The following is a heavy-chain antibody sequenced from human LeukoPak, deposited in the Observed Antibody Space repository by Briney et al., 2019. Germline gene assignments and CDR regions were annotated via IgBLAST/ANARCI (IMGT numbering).Heavy chain of an antibody. CDR3: ASGSYGSGFYYFYYMDV. J-gene: IGHJ6*03. CDR2: ISPSGDIK. CDR1: GFTFSRHG. Sequence: PGGSLRLSCVASGFTFSRHGMNWVRQAPGKGLEWVSGISPSGDIKYYVDSVKGRFTVSRDNSKNSLYLQMNSLRAEDTAVYYCASGSYGSGFYYFYYMDVWGKGTTVTVSS. D-gene: IGHD3-10*01. V-gene: IGHV3-23*01.